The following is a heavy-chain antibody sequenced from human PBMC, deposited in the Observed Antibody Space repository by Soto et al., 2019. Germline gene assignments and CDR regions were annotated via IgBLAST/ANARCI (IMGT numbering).Heavy chain of an antibody. CDR1: GFTFSSYS. D-gene: IGHD6-19*01. CDR3: ARERGTAVAGYYYLGMDV. V-gene: IGHV3-21*01. J-gene: IGHJ6*02. CDR2: ISSSSSYI. Sequence: GGSLRLSCAASGFTFSSYSMNWVRQAPGKGLEWVSSISSSSSYIYYADSVKGRFTISRDNAKNSLYLQMNSLRAEDTAVYYWARERGTAVAGYYYLGMDVWGQGTTVTVS.